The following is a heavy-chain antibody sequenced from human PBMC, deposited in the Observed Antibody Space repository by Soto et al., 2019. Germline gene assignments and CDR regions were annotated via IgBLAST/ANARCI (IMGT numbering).Heavy chain of an antibody. CDR2: MNPNSGNT. D-gene: IGHD4-17*01. CDR3: ATTLYGDNVDY. V-gene: IGHV1-8*01. Sequence: QVQLVQSGAEVKKPGASVKVSCKASGYTFTSYDINWVRQATGQGLEWMGWMNPNSGNTGYGQKFQGTVTMPRDIPITTAYMELSSLTSEPTVVYYWATTLYGDNVDYWGPGTLVTVSP. J-gene: IGHJ4*02. CDR1: GYTFTSYD.